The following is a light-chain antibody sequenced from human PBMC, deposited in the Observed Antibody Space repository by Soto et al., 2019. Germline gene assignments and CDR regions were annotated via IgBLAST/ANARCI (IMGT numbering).Light chain of an antibody. CDR2: DAP. J-gene: IGKJ4*01. Sequence: EIVLTQSPGTLSLSPGERATLSCRASQSVSRHLAWYQQKPGQAPRLLIYDAPNRATGIPARFSGSGSGTDFTLTISSLEPEDFAVYYCQQRNNWPPVTFGGGTKVDI. CDR1: QSVSRH. V-gene: IGKV3-11*01. CDR3: QQRNNWPPVT.